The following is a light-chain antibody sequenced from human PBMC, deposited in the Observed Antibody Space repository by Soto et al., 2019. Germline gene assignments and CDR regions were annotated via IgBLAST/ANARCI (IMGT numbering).Light chain of an antibody. CDR1: QDITNY. CDR2: DAS. J-gene: IGKJ2*01. V-gene: IGKV1-33*01. CDR3: QQYDDLPYT. Sequence: DLQMTQSPSSLSASVGDRVIITCQASQDITNYLNWYQQKPGKAPKLLIYDASNLETGVPSRFRGSGSGTDFSFSISNLQPEDFATYYCQQYDDLPYTFGQWTKVQIK.